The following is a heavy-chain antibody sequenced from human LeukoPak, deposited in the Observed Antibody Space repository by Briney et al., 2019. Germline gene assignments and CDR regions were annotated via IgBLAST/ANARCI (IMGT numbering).Heavy chain of an antibody. D-gene: IGHD2-15*01. CDR3: ARASDRDWFDP. CDR2: ISYDGSNK. Sequence: PGGSLRLSCAASGFTFSSYAMHWVRQAPGKGLEWVAVISYDGSNKYYADSVKGRFTISRDNSKNTLYLQMNSLRAEDTAVYYCARASDRDWFDPWGQGTLVTVPS. J-gene: IGHJ5*02. CDR1: GFTFSSYA. V-gene: IGHV3-30*01.